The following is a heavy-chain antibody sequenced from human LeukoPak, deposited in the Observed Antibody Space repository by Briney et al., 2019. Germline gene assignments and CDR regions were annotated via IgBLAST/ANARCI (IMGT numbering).Heavy chain of an antibody. V-gene: IGHV4-59*01. CDR1: GLSIKSYY. D-gene: IGHD5-18*01. Sequence: SETLSLTCTVSGLSIKSYYWSWFRQPPGKRLEWLGHIYFTGSTSYNPSLNSRVTISVDTSKNQFSLKVNSVTAADTAKYYCARGTGFGLDYWGQGTLVTVSS. J-gene: IGHJ4*02. CDR3: ARGTGFGLDY. CDR2: IYFTGST.